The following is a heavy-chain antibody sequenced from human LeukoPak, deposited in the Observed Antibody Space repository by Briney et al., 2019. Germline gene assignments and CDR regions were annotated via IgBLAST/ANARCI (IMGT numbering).Heavy chain of an antibody. CDR3: TRQAPVGGRYYGSGSPSNWFDP. D-gene: IGHD3-10*01. CDR1: GFTFSGSA. J-gene: IGHJ5*02. Sequence: GGSLRLSCAASGFTFSGSAMHWVRQASGKGLEWVGRIRSKANSYATAYAASVKGRFTISRDDSKNTAYLQMNSLKTEDTAVYYCTRQAPVGGRYYGSGSPSNWFDPWGQGTLVTVSS. CDR2: IRSKANSYAT. V-gene: IGHV3-73*01.